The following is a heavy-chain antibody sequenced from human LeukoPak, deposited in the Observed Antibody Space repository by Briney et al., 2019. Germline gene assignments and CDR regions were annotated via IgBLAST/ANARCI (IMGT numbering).Heavy chain of an antibody. CDR1: GFTFSSYS. Sequence: GRSLRLSCAASGFTFSSYSINWVRQAPGKGLEWVSSISSSSSFIYYADSLKGRFTISRDNAKNSLYLQMNSLRAEDTAVYYCARVGGTMIRGPLDYWGQGTLVTVSS. D-gene: IGHD3-10*01. V-gene: IGHV3-21*01. J-gene: IGHJ4*02. CDR2: ISSSSSFI. CDR3: ARVGGTMIRGPLDY.